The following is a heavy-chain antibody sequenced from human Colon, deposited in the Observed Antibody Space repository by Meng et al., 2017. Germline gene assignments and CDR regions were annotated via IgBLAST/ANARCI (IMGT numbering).Heavy chain of an antibody. Sequence: GESLKIPCEATGYRFSGYGMHWVRRAPGKGLEWVAVIWYDGSRRYYGDSVKGRFTISRDDSRDTLYLQMNSLRAEDTAVYYCARDSGVVTPILDYWGQGMLVNVSS. CDR3: ARDSGVVTPILDY. D-gene: IGHD2-21*02. CDR2: IWYDGSRR. CDR1: GYRFSGYG. J-gene: IGHJ4*02. V-gene: IGHV3-33*01.